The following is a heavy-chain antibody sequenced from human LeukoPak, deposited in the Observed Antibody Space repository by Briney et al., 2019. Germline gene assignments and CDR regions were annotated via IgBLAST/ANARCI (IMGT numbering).Heavy chain of an antibody. J-gene: IGHJ4*02. Sequence: GGSLSLSCAASGFTLSNHLMSWVGHATGKGREWVANIKQDGREILHGDSAKDRFSIARDNAKNSLYLQMNSLRAEDTAVYYCASVLLWFGEFTAPFDYWGQGSWVTVSS. CDR3: ASVLLWFGEFTAPFDY. CDR2: IKQDGREI. V-gene: IGHV3-7*01. CDR1: GFTLSNHL. D-gene: IGHD3-10*01.